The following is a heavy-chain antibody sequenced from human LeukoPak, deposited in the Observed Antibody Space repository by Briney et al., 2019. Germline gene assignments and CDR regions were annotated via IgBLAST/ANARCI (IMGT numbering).Heavy chain of an antibody. CDR1: GFTFSTYA. CDR3: VKSDCNGGSCYSRDYSYGMDV. J-gene: IGHJ6*02. D-gene: IGHD2-15*01. Sequence: GGSLRLSCSASGFTFSTYAMYWVRQAPGKGLEYVSAISRDGIITYYADSVKGRFTISRDNSKDSLYLQMSSLRAEDTAVYYCVKSDCNGGSCYSRDYSYGMDVWGQGTTVTVSS. V-gene: IGHV3-64D*09. CDR2: ISRDGIIT.